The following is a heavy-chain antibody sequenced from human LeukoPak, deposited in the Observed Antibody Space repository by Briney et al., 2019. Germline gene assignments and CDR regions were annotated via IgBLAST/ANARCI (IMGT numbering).Heavy chain of an antibody. J-gene: IGHJ4*02. Sequence: ASVKVSCKASGYTFTSYDINWVRQATGQGLEWMGWMNPNSGNTGHAQKFQGRVTMTRNTSISTAYMELSSQRSEDTAVYYCARGRPGLAAAGSSDYWGQGTLVTVSS. CDR2: MNPNSGNT. CDR1: GYTFTSYD. D-gene: IGHD6-13*01. CDR3: ARGRPGLAAAGSSDY. V-gene: IGHV1-8*01.